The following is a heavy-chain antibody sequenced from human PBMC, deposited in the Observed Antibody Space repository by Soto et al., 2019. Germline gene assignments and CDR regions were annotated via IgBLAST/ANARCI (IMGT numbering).Heavy chain of an antibody. CDR3: ARDRIGSSGPATFDY. V-gene: IGHV4-31*03. J-gene: IGHJ4*02. D-gene: IGHD6-6*01. Sequence: SETLSLTCTFSGGSISSGGYYWSWIRQHPGKGLEWIGYIYYSGSTYYNPSLKSRVTISVDTSKNQFSLKLSSVTAADTAVYYCARDRIGSSGPATFDYWGQGTLVTVSS. CDR1: GGSISSGGYY. CDR2: IYYSGST.